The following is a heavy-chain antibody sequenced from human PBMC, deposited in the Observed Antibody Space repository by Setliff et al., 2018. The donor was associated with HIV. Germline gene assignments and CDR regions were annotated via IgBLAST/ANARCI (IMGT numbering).Heavy chain of an antibody. D-gene: IGHD6-13*01. J-gene: IGHJ4*02. CDR2: ISASGRTI. V-gene: IGHV3-48*04. CDR3: ARGNIAAGAPFDY. CDR1: GFTFSSYS. Sequence: AGGSLRLSCAASGFTFSSYSMNWVRQAPGKGLEWVSSISASGRTIYYVDSVKGRFTISRDNARNSLYLQMNSLRAEDTAVYYCARGNIAAGAPFDYWGQGTLVTVSS.